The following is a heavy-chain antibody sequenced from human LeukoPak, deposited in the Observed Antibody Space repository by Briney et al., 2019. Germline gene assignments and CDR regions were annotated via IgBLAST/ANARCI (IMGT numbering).Heavy chain of an antibody. CDR3: ARMGAHDFWSGYYGYYYYGMDV. V-gene: IGHV4-59*01. Sequence: SETLSLTCTASGGSISSYYWSWIRQPPGKGLEWIGYIYYSGSTNYNPSLKSRVTISVDTSKNQFSLKLSSVTAADTAVYYCARMGAHDFWSGYYGYYYYGMDVWGQGTTVTVSS. D-gene: IGHD3-3*01. J-gene: IGHJ6*02. CDR1: GGSISSYY. CDR2: IYYSGST.